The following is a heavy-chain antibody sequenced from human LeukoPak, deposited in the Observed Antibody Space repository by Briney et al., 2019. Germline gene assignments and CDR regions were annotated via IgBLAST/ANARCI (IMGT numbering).Heavy chain of an antibody. CDR2: IWYDGSNK. CDR1: GFTFSSYG. Sequence: PGGSLRLSCAASGFTFSSYGMHWVRQAPGKGLEWVAVIWYDGSNKYYADSVKGRFTISRDNAKNSLYLQMNSLRAEDTAVYYCAGTQPPFDYWGRGTLVTVSS. D-gene: IGHD5-18*01. J-gene: IGHJ4*02. CDR3: AGTQPPFDY. V-gene: IGHV3-33*03.